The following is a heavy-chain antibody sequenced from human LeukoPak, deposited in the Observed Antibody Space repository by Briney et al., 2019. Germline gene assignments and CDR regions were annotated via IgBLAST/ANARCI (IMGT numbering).Heavy chain of an antibody. CDR3: ARQGTYYYDSSDLTDAFDI. CDR2: IYYSGST. CDR1: GGSISSGGYY. D-gene: IGHD3-22*01. J-gene: IGHJ3*02. V-gene: IGHV4-39*01. Sequence: SETLSLTCTVSGGSISSGGYYWSWIRQPPGKGLEWIGSIYYSGSTYYNPSLKSRVTISVDTSKNQFSLKLSSVTAADTAVYYCARQGTYYYDSSDLTDAFDIWGQGTMVTVSS.